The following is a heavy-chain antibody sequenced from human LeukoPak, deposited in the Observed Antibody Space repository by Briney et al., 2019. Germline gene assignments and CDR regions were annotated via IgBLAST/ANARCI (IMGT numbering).Heavy chain of an antibody. CDR1: GYTFTGYY. CDR3: ARDSLWDSYNSPDAYDI. J-gene: IGHJ3*02. Sequence: GAVKDSFKASGYTFTGYYIHWVRQAPGLGREGMGVSNPSDATSTYAQRFQGRVIMTRDTSTSTVSMELSSLRSDDTAVYYCARDSLWDSYNSPDAYDIWGQGTIVTVPP. D-gene: IGHD5-24*01. CDR2: SNPSDATS. V-gene: IGHV1-46*01.